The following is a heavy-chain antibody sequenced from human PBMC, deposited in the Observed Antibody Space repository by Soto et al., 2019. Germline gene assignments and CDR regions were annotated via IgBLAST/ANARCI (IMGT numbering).Heavy chain of an antibody. Sequence: ASVKVSCKASGYTFTSYAMHWVRQAPGQRLEWMGWINAGNGNTKYSQKFQGRVTITRDTSASTAYMELSSLRSEDTAVYYCARDDYGDYAYYYGMDVWGQGTTVTVSS. CDR2: INAGNGNT. V-gene: IGHV1-3*01. D-gene: IGHD4-17*01. CDR3: ARDDYGDYAYYYGMDV. CDR1: GYTFTSYA. J-gene: IGHJ6*02.